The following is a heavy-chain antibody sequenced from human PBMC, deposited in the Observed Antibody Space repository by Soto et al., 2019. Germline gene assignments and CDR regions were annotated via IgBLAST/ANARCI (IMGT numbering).Heavy chain of an antibody. J-gene: IGHJ6*02. V-gene: IGHV4-34*01. CDR2: INHSGST. D-gene: IGHD3-16*01. CDR3: ASGKSLRPYSGYYYYYGMDV. Sequence: PSETLSLTCAVYGGSFSGYYWSWIRQPPGKGLEWIGEINHSGSTNYNPSLKSRVTISVDTSKNQFSLKLSSVTAADTAVYYCASGKSLRPYSGYYYYYGMDVWGQGTTVTVSS. CDR1: GGSFSGYY.